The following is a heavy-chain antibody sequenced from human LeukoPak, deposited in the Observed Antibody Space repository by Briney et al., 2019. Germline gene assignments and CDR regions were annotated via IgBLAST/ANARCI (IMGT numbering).Heavy chain of an antibody. CDR2: INHSGST. CDR1: GESFSGHY. Sequence: PSETLSLTCAVCGESFSGHYWTWIRQPPGRGLEWIGEINHSGSTTSNPSLNNRVTISVDTSKNQFSLKLTSVTAADTAVYYCARPRYGSGSLDSWGQGTLVTVSS. V-gene: IGHV4-34*01. D-gene: IGHD3-10*01. CDR3: ARPRYGSGSLDS. J-gene: IGHJ4*02.